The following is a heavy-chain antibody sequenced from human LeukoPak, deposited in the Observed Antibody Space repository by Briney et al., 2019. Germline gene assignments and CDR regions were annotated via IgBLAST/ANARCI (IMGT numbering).Heavy chain of an antibody. CDR3: ARGYDFWSGYYPYYFDY. CDR2: IYYSGST. CDR1: GGSLSSYY. V-gene: IGHV4-59*01. D-gene: IGHD3-3*01. J-gene: IGHJ4*02. Sequence: SETLSLTCTVSGGSLSSYYWSWIRQPPGKGLEWIGYIYYSGSTNYNPSLKSRVTISVDTSKNQFSLKLSSLTVADTAVYYCARGYDFWSGYYPYYFDYWGQGTLVTVSS.